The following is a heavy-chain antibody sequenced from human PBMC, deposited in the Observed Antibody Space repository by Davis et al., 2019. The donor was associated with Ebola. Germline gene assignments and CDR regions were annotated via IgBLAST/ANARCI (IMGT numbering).Heavy chain of an antibody. CDR1: GYTFTAYF. D-gene: IGHD4-17*01. J-gene: IGHJ4*02. Sequence: ASVKVSCKASGYTFTAYFMHWVRQAPGQGLDWLGRINPKSGDTNYAQKFQGRVSMTRDTSISTAYMELSRLRSDDTAVYYCARDMDYGDSRTFDYWGQGTLVTVSS. CDR2: INPKSGDT. CDR3: ARDMDYGDSRTFDY. V-gene: IGHV1-2*06.